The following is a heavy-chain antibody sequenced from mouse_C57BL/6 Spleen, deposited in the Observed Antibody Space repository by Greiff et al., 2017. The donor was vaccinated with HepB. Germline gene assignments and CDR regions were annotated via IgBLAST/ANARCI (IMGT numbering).Heavy chain of an antibody. V-gene: IGHV5-4*01. CDR2: ISDGGSYI. CDR3: ARDHSSGSRFAY. CDR1: GFTFSSYA. D-gene: IGHD3-2*02. Sequence: EVKLLESGGGLVKPGGSLKLSCAASGFTFSSYAMSWVRQTPEKRLEWVATISDGGSYIYYPDNVKGRFTISRDNAKNNLYLQMSHLKSEDTAMYYCARDHSSGSRFAYWGQGTLVTVSA. J-gene: IGHJ3*01.